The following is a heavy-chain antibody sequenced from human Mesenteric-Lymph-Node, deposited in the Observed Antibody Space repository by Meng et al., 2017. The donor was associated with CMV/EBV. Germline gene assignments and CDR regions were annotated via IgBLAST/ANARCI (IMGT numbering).Heavy chain of an antibody. Sequence: ASVKVSCKASGYPFTGYYIYWVRRAPGQGLEWMGWINPNSGGTNYAQKFQGRVTMTRDTSISTAYMELSSLKSDDTAMYYCARDRAYGGNIFFVDYWGQGTLVTVSS. CDR1: GYPFTGYY. CDR3: ARDRAYGGNIFFVDY. D-gene: IGHD4-23*01. V-gene: IGHV1-2*02. J-gene: IGHJ4*02. CDR2: INPNSGGT.